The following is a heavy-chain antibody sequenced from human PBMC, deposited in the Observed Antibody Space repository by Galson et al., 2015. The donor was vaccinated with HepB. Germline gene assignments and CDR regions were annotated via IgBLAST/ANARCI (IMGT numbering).Heavy chain of an antibody. CDR3: ARRVPIAAAGIAFDI. D-gene: IGHD6-13*01. CDR1: GGSISSSSYY. J-gene: IGHJ3*02. CDR2: IYYSGST. Sequence: ETLSLTCTVSGGSISSSSYYWSWIRQPPGKGLEWIGYIYYSGSTNYNPSLKSRVTISVDTSKNQFSLKLSSVTAADTAVYYCARRVPIAAAGIAFDIWGQGTMVTVSS. V-gene: IGHV4-61*05.